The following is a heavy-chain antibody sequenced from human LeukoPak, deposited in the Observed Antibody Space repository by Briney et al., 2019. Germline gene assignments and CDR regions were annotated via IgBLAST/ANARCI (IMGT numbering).Heavy chain of an antibody. CDR1: GYTFTSYG. V-gene: IGHV1-18*01. CDR2: ISAYNGNT. D-gene: IGHD2-2*01. Sequence: ASVKVSCKASGYTFTSYGISWVRQAPGQGLEWMGWISAYNGNTNYAQKLQGRVTVTTDTSTSTAYMELRSLRSDDTAVYYCARDSGYCSSTSCYAFDIWGQGTMVTVSS. J-gene: IGHJ3*02. CDR3: ARDSGYCSSTSCYAFDI.